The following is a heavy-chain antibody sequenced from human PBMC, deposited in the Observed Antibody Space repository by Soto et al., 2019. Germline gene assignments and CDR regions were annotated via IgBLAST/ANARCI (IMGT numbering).Heavy chain of an antibody. CDR3: AREVQVHTPAFVY. D-gene: IGHD2-15*01. V-gene: IGHV1-69*19. J-gene: IGHJ4*02. CDR2: ISPMSGAA. Sequence: QVQLVQSGAEMKKPGSSVKVSCQSSGGTFNTYAMNWVRQAPGQGPEWMGDISPMSGAANYAPKFQGRVTITADESTGTSYMQLSSLPSEDTALYCCAREVQVHTPAFVYWGQGPLVT. CDR1: GGTFNTYA.